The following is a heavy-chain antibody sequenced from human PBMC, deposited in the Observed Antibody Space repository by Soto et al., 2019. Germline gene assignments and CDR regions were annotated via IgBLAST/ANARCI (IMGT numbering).Heavy chain of an antibody. CDR3: VRGGGYDSFDF. CDR1: GASIAGSSY. J-gene: IGHJ4*02. Sequence: SETLSLTCSVSGASIAGSSYWSWIRQPAGKGLEWIGRFSLSGTTYYSPSFRSRLSMSTDRTRNQFFLSLSSMTAADKAVYYCVRGGGYDSFDFWGQGIHVTVSS. V-gene: IGHV4-4*07. D-gene: IGHD2-15*01. CDR2: FSLSGTT.